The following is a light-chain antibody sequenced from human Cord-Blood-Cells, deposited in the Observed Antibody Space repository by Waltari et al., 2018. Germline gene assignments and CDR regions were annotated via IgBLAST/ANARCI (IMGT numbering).Light chain of an antibody. CDR3: QQSYSTPNT. CDR2: AAS. J-gene: IGKJ2*01. Sequence: DIQMTQSPSSLSASVGDRVTITCRASQSSSRYLNWYQQKPGKAPKPLVYAASSLQSGVPSRFSGSGSGTDFTLTISSLQPEDFATYYCQQSYSTPNTCGQGTKLEI. V-gene: IGKV1-39*01. CDR1: QSSSRY.